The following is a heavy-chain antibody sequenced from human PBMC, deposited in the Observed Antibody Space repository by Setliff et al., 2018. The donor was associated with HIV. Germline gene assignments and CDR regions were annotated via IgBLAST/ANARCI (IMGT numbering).Heavy chain of an antibody. Sequence: LRLSCAASGSGFTFSSYSMNWVRQAPGKGLEWVSYISSTSSTIYYANSVKGRFTISRDNARNSLFLQMKSLRVEDTAVYYCARDTCDTPSCYAGPRFVYWGQGNLVTVSS. V-gene: IGHV3-48*04. D-gene: IGHD2-2*01. CDR1: GSGFTFSSYS. J-gene: IGHJ4*02. CDR2: ISSTSSTI. CDR3: ARDTCDTPSCYAGPRFVY.